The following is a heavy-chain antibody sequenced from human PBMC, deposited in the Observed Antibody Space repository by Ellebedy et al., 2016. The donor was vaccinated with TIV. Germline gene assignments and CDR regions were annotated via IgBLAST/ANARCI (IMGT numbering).Heavy chain of an antibody. Sequence: AASVKVSCKTSGYSFTGYYIHWVRQAPGQGPKWMGWIHPNTGDAIYAQKFQGRVTMTRDTSISTAYMDVSSLRSDDTALYYCARSASGYYASLDYWGQGTLVTVSS. CDR2: IHPNTGDA. J-gene: IGHJ4*02. D-gene: IGHD3-22*01. CDR3: ARSASGYYASLDY. V-gene: IGHV1-2*02. CDR1: GYSFTGYY.